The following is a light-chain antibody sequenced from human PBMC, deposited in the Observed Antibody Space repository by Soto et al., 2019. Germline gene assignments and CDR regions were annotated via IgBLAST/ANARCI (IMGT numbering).Light chain of an antibody. J-gene: IGKJ5*01. CDR3: QQRSNWPPLT. CDR1: QSVSSY. V-gene: IGKV3-11*01. Sequence: EIVLTQSPATLSLSPGERATLACRASQSVSSYLAWYQQKPGQAPRLLIYDASNRATGIPARFSGSGSGTDFPPTISSLEPEDFAVYYCQQRSNWPPLTFGQGTRLEIK. CDR2: DAS.